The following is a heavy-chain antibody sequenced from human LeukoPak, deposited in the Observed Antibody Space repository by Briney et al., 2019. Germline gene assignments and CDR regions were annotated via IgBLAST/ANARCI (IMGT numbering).Heavy chain of an antibody. J-gene: IGHJ4*02. CDR2: ISGSGGST. CDR1: GFTFSSYA. V-gene: IGHV3-23*01. CDR3: AKGPLSTGPNYYDSSGYPDY. D-gene: IGHD3-22*01. Sequence: GGSLRLSCAASGFTFSSYAMSWVRQAPGKGLEWVSAISGSGGSTYYADSVKGRFTISRDNSKNTLYLQMNSLRAEDTAVYYCAKGPLSTGPNYYDSSGYPDYWGQGTLVTVSS.